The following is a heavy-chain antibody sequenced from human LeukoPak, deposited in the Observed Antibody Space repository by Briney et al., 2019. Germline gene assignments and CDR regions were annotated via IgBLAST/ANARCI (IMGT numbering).Heavy chain of an antibody. CDR2: IYYSGST. Sequence: SETLSLTCTVSGGSISSSSYYWGWIRQPPGKGLEWIGSIYYSGSTYYNPSLKSRVTISVDTSKNQFSLKLSSVTAADTAVYYCARDEGFGAVAVDYWGQGTLVTVSS. D-gene: IGHD6-19*01. CDR1: GGSISSSSYY. V-gene: IGHV4-39*07. CDR3: ARDEGFGAVAVDY. J-gene: IGHJ4*02.